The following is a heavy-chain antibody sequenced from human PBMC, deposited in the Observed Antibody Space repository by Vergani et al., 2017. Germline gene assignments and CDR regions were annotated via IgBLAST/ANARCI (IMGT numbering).Heavy chain of an antibody. V-gene: IGHV1-69*13. CDR1: GVTFSSYG. CDR2: IIPIFGTP. D-gene: IGHD3-22*01. J-gene: IGHJ4*02. Sequence: QVQLVQSGAEVKKPGSSVKVSCKASGVTFSSYGISWVRQAPGQGLEWMGRIIPIFGTPNYAQKFQGRVTITADESTSTAYMELISLRPEDTAVYYCAREGNYYDSTGFGPGGSFDWGPGTLVTVSS. CDR3: AREGNYYDSTGFGPGGSFD.